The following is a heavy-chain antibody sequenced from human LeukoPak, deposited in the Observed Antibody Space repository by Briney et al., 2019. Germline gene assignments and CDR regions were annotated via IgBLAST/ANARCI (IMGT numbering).Heavy chain of an antibody. V-gene: IGHV3-48*03. CDR3: ASLSLYVGDFDY. J-gene: IGHJ4*02. CDR2: ISSSGSTI. D-gene: IGHD3-10*02. Sequence: GGSLRLSCAASGFTFSSYEMNWVRQAPGKGLEWVSYISSSGSTIYYADSVKGRFTISRDNAKNSLYLQVNSLRAEDTAVYYCASLSLYVGDFDYWGQGTLVTVSS. CDR1: GFTFSSYE.